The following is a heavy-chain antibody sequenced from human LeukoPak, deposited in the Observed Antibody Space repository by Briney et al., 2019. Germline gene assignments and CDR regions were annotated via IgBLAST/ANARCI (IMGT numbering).Heavy chain of an antibody. CDR1: GNSFTTYW. CDR3: ARQGYTYGYDY. V-gene: IGHV5-51*01. CDR2: IYPGDSDS. Sequence: PGESLKISCKGSGNSFTTYWITWVRQMPGKGLEWMGIIYPGDSDSRYSPSFQGQVTMSADKSISTAYLQWSSLKASDTAMYYCARQGYTYGYDYWGQGTLVTVFS. J-gene: IGHJ4*02. D-gene: IGHD5-18*01.